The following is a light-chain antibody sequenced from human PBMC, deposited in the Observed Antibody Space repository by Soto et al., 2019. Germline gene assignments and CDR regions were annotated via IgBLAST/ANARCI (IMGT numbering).Light chain of an antibody. CDR2: GVS. Sequence: VYTQSPGTLSLSPGERAPLSCRASQSVDYSYLAWYQRKPGQPPRLLIYGVSFRASGIPDRFSGSGSGTDFTLTISRLEPEDFAVYFCHQYGRLPWTFGPGTKVDIK. V-gene: IGKV3-20*01. CDR1: QSVDYSY. CDR3: HQYGRLPWT. J-gene: IGKJ1*01.